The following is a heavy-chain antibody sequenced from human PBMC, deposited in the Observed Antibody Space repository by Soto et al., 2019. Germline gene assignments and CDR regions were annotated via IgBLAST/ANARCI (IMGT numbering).Heavy chain of an antibody. J-gene: IGHJ6*02. Sequence: GGSLRLSCAAAGFTISSYLMSWVRQAPGKGLEWVANIKQDGSEKYYVDSVKGRFTISRDNAKNSLYLQMNSLRAEDTAVYYCARDRYSYYDFWSGSLPYYYYGMDVWGQGTTVTVSS. CDR3: ARDRYSYYDFWSGSLPYYYYGMDV. CDR1: GFTISSYL. V-gene: IGHV3-7*01. CDR2: IKQDGSEK. D-gene: IGHD3-3*01.